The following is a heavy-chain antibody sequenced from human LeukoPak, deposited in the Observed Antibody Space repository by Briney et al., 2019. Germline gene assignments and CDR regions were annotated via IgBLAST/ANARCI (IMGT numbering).Heavy chain of an antibody. CDR1: GYTFTSYD. D-gene: IGHD3-10*01. CDR2: MNPNSGNT. CDR3: ARGRRYYGSGSYYHYYGMDV. J-gene: IGHJ6*02. V-gene: IGHV1-8*01. Sequence: ASVKVSCKASGYTFTSYDINWVRQATGQGLEWMGWMNPNSGNTGYAQKFQGRVTMTRNTSISTAYMELSSLRSEDTAVSYCARGRRYYGSGSYYHYYGMDVWGQGTTVTVSS.